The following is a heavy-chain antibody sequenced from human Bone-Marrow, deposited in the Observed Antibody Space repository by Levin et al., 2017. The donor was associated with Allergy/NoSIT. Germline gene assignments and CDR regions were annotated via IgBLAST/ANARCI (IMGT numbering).Heavy chain of an antibody. J-gene: IGHJ4*02. D-gene: IGHD6-13*01. V-gene: IGHV3-30*18. Sequence: PGGSLRLSCAASGFTFKSYGMHWVRQAPGKGLEWVSVISYDGSNIYYADSVQGRFTISRDNSKNTLYLQMNSLRVEDTAVYYCAKETGYASRRDFDYWGQGTLVTVSS. CDR3: AKETGYASRRDFDY. CDR2: ISYDGSNI. CDR1: GFTFKSYG.